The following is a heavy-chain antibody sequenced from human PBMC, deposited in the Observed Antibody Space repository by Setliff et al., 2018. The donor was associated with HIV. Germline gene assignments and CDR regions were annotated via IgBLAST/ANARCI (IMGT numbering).Heavy chain of an antibody. Sequence: GGSLSLSCAVSGFTFSGYALHWVRQAPGKGLVWVAVISYDGVNAYYAESVEGRFTVSRDNSKNTLFLQMNSLRLEDTAVYYCAREGGSPRYFDYWGQGTLVTVS. D-gene: IGHD3-10*01. CDR1: GFTFSGYA. CDR3: AREGGSPRYFDY. J-gene: IGHJ4*02. CDR2: ISYDGVNA. V-gene: IGHV3-30-3*01.